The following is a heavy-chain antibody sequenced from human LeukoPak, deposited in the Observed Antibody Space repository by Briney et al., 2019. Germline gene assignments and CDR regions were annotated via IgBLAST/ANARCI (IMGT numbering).Heavy chain of an antibody. J-gene: IGHJ4*02. CDR3: ARSIVGPRPFDY. CDR2: ISSSSSYI. D-gene: IGHD1-26*01. CDR1: GFTFSSYS. Sequence: PGGSLRLSCAASGFTFSSYSMNWVRQAPGKGLEWVSSISSSSSYIYYADSVKGRFTISRDNAKNSLYLQMNSLGAEDTAVYYCARSIVGPRPFDYWGQGTLVTVSS. V-gene: IGHV3-21*01.